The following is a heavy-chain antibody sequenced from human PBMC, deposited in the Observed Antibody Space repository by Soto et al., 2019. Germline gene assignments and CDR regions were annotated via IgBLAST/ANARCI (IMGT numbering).Heavy chain of an antibody. J-gene: IGHJ4*02. CDR3: ARTGEQQLDYYYFDY. D-gene: IGHD6-13*01. Sequence: PSETLSFTCTVSGGSISSGGYCWSWIRQHPGKGLEWIGYFCHSGSTYYNPSLRSRVTISVDTSKNQFSLKLSSVTAADTAVYYCARTGEQQLDYYYFDYWGQGTRVTVSS. V-gene: IGHV4-31*03. CDR1: GGSISSGGYC. CDR2: FCHSGST.